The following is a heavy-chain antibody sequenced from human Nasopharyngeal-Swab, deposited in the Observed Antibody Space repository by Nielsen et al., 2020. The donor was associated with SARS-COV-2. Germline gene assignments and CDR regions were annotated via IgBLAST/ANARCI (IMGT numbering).Heavy chain of an antibody. CDR3: SRYYYDSSGYPYFDY. J-gene: IGHJ4*02. V-gene: IGHV2-26*01. Sequence: SGPTLVTPTETLTLTCTVSGFSLSNARMGVSWSRQPPGKALEWLAHIFSNDGKSYSTSLKSRLTISKDTSKSQVVLTMTNMDPVDTATYYCSRYYYDSSGYPYFDYWGQGTLVTVSS. D-gene: IGHD3-22*01. CDR2: IFSNDGK. CDR1: GFSLSNARMG.